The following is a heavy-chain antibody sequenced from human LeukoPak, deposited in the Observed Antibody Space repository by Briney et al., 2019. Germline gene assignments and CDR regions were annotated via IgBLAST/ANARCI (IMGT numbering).Heavy chain of an antibody. CDR1: GGFISNYY. V-gene: IGHV4-59*01. CDR3: ARAAVTTSRYFQH. D-gene: IGHD4-17*01. J-gene: IGHJ1*01. Sequence: SETLSLTCTVSGGFISNYYWSWIRQPPGKGLEWIGYIYNSGHTNYNPSLKSRVTISEDTSKNQLSLKLSSATAADTAVYYCARAAVTTSRYFQHWGQGTLVTVSS. CDR2: IYNSGHT.